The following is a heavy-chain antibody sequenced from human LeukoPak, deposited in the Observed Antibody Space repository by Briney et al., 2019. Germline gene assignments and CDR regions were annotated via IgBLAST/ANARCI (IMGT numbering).Heavy chain of an antibody. CDR3: ARVWQDYSGVDY. CDR1: GFTFSAYH. J-gene: IGHJ4*02. V-gene: IGHV3-48*02. CDR2: ISTTGTTI. Sequence: GGSLRLSCAASGFTFSAYHINWVRQAPGKGLEWISYISTTGTTIHYADSVKGRFAISRDNAKSSLYLEMNSLRDEDTAVYYCARVWQDYSGVDYWGQGTLVTVSS. D-gene: IGHD2-21*01.